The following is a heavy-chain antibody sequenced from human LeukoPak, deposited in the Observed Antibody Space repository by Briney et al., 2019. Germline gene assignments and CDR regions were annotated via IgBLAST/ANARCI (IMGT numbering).Heavy chain of an antibody. V-gene: IGHV3-21*01. Sequence: GGSLRLSCAASGFTFSSYSMNWVRQAPGKGLEWVSYISSSSSYIYYADSVKGRFTISRDNDKNSLYLQMNSLRAEDTAVYYCARVGYYDSSGYRAFDIWGQGTMVTVPS. J-gene: IGHJ3*02. D-gene: IGHD3-22*01. CDR1: GFTFSSYS. CDR2: ISSSSSYI. CDR3: ARVGYYDSSGYRAFDI.